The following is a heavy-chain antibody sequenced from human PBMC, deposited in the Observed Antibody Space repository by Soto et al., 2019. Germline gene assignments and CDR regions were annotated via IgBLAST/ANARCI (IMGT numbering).Heavy chain of an antibody. CDR3: ARLTVTDAFHI. CDR1: GFTFSSYA. Sequence: EVQLVESGGGLVQPGASLRLSCAASGFTFSSYAMHWVRQAPGKGLEYVSAISSNGGSTYYANSVKGRFTISRDNSKNTLYLQMGSLRAEDMAVYYCARLTVTDAFHIWGQGTMVTVSS. V-gene: IGHV3-64*01. CDR2: ISSNGGST. J-gene: IGHJ3*02. D-gene: IGHD4-4*01.